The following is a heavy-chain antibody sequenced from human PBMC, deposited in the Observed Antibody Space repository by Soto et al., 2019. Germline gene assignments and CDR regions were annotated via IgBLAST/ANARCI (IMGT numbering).Heavy chain of an antibody. Sequence: EVQLLESGGGLVQPGGSLRLSCAASGFTFSNYAMNWVRQAPGKGLEWISAISNSFSDGNTHYADSVKGRFTISRDNDKNTVFLEMNSLRAEDTAVYYCAKVFSPEGGNYFDYWGQGTLVTVSS. J-gene: IGHJ4*02. CDR1: GFTFSNYA. V-gene: IGHV3-23*01. CDR2: ISNSFSDGNT. CDR3: AKVFSPEGGNYFDY.